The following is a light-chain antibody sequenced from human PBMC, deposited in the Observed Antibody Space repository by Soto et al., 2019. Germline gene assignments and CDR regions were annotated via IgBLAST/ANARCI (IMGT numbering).Light chain of an antibody. CDR3: CSYAGSRGVV. V-gene: IGLV2-23*01. J-gene: IGLJ2*01. CDR2: EGS. Sequence: QAVVTQPASVSGSPGQSITISCTGTSSDVGSYNLVSWYQQHPGKAPKLMIYEGSKRPSGVSNRFSGSKSGNTASLTISGLQAEDEADYYCCSYAGSRGVVFGGGTKLTVL. CDR1: SSDVGSYNL.